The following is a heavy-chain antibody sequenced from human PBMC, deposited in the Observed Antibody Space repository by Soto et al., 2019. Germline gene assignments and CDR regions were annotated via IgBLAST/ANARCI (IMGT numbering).Heavy chain of an antibody. CDR2: IYHSGRT. CDR1: GGSIGNGYYY. Sequence: SETLSLTCTVSGGSIGNGYYYWSWVRQNPGKGLEWIGHIYHSGRTYYNPSLKSRVSISVDTSKSQFSLHLSSVSAADTAVYYCARWVEVSLDYFDSWGQGTPVTVSS. CDR3: ARWVEVSLDYFDS. D-gene: IGHD1-20*01. V-gene: IGHV4-31*03. J-gene: IGHJ4*02.